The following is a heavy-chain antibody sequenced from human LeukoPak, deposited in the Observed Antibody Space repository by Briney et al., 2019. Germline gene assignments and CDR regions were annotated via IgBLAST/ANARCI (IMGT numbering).Heavy chain of an antibody. CDR1: GYTFTGYY. CDR2: INPNSGGT. J-gene: IGHJ6*03. CDR3: AIGSAHIVVVIATDYYMDV. V-gene: IGHV1-2*02. D-gene: IGHD2-21*01. Sequence: ASVKVSCKASGYTFTGYYMHWVRQPPGQGLEWMGWINPNSGGTNYAQKFQGRVTMTRDTSINTAYMELSRLRSGDTAVSYCAIGSAHIVVVIATDYYMDVWGKGTTVTVSS.